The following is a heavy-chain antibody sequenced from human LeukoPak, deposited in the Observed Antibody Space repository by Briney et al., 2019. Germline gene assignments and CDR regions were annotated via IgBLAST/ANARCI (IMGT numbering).Heavy chain of an antibody. V-gene: IGHV3-23*01. CDR1: GFTFSSYA. D-gene: IGHD3-3*01. CDR2: ISGSGGST. CDR3: AKTSAYYDFWSGHTGDAFDI. Sequence: GGSLRLSCAASGFTFSSYAMSWVRQAPGKGLEWVSAISGSGGSTYYADSVKGRFTISRDNSKNTLYLQMNSLRAEDTAVYYCAKTSAYYDFWSGHTGDAFDIWGQGTMVTVSS. J-gene: IGHJ3*02.